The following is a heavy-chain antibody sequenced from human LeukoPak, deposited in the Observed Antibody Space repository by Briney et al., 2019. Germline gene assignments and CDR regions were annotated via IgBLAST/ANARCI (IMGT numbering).Heavy chain of an antibody. Sequence: GGSLRLSCAASGFTFSSYSMNWVRQAPGKGLEWVSSISSSSSYIYYADSVKGRFTISRDNAKNSLYLQMNSLRAEDTAVYYCARELDGIQDFDYWGQGTLVTVSS. D-gene: IGHD1-1*01. CDR2: ISSSSSYI. CDR3: ARELDGIQDFDY. J-gene: IGHJ4*02. V-gene: IGHV3-21*01. CDR1: GFTFSSYS.